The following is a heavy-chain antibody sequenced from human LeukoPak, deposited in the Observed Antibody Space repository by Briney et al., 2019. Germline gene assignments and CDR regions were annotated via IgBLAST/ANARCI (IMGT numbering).Heavy chain of an antibody. CDR3: ARGGGYYHIDY. CDR2: IYYSGST. CDR1: GGSISSYY. D-gene: IGHD3-22*01. V-gene: IGHV4-59*01. Sequence: PSETLSLTCTVSGGSISSYYWSWIRQPPGKGLEWIGYIYYSGSTNYNPSLKSRVTMSVDTSKNQFSLNLSSVTAADTAVYYCARGGGYYHIDYWGQGTLVTVSS. J-gene: IGHJ4*02.